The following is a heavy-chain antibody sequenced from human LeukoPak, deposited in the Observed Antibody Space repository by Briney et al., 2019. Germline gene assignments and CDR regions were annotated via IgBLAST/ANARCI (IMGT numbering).Heavy chain of an antibody. CDR2: VSYSGST. J-gene: IGHJ4*02. CDR1: GGSVSSGSYY. Sequence: SETLSLTCTASGGSVSSGSYYWSWIRQPPGKGLEWIGYVSYSGSTNSNPPLKSRVTISVDTSKNQFSLKLSSVTAADTAVYYCARGGAADYFDYWGQGTLVTVSS. V-gene: IGHV4-61*01. D-gene: IGHD6-13*01. CDR3: ARGGAADYFDY.